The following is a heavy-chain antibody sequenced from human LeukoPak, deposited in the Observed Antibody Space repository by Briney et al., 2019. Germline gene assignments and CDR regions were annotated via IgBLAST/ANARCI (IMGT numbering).Heavy chain of an antibody. CDR2: INSDGGST. J-gene: IGHJ4*02. Sequence: QPGGSLRLSCTASGFTFSSYSMHWVRQAPGKGLVWVSRINSDGGSTNYADSVKGRFTISRDNAKNTLYLQMNSLRAEDTAVHYCAKRIQGMAPYFFDYWGQGTLVTVSS. CDR1: GFTFSSYS. V-gene: IGHV3-74*01. CDR3: AKRIQGMAPYFFDY. D-gene: IGHD5-24*01.